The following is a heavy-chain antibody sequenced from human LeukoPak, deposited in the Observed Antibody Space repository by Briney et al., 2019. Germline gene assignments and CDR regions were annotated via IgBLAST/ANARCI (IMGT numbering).Heavy chain of an antibody. CDR1: GGSFSGYY. Sequence: SETLSLTCAVYGGSFSGYYWSWIRQPPGKGLEWIGEINHSGSTNYNPSLKSRVTISVDTSKNQFSLKLSSVTAADTAVYYCARGFTSSMGLWWPTHHTTSFDYWGQGTLVTVSS. CDR2: INHSGST. V-gene: IGHV4-34*01. J-gene: IGHJ4*02. D-gene: IGHD2-21*01. CDR3: ARGFTSSMGLWWPTHHTTSFDY.